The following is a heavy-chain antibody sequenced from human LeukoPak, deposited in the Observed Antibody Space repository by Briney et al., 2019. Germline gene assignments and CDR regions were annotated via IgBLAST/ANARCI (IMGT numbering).Heavy chain of an antibody. CDR1: GFRFSDYW. J-gene: IGHJ4*02. V-gene: IGHV3-74*01. CDR3: IRDFLTVTTNNY. D-gene: IGHD4-11*01. CDR2: IKTDGSDR. Sequence: GGSLRLSCVVSGFRFSDYWMHWVRKAPGKGLVWVSGIKTDGSDRRYADFVTGRFTISRDNAKNTLFLQMNSLRAEDTAVYYCIRDFLTVTTNNYWGQGTLVTVSS.